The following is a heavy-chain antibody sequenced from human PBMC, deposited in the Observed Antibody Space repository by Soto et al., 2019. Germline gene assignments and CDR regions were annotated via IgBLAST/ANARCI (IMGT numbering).Heavy chain of an antibody. J-gene: IGHJ6*02. CDR3: ARVFSNFVGGGMDV. V-gene: IGHV1-69*01. CDR2: IVPILGTT. D-gene: IGHD2-21*01. CDR1: GGSFSSYG. Sequence: QVQLVQSGAEVKKPGSSVKVSCKASGGSFSSYGISWVRQAPGQGLGWMGGIVPILGTTNYAQKFQGRVTINADEATSTAYMELRSLRSDDTAVYYCARVFSNFVGGGMDVWGQGTTVTVSS.